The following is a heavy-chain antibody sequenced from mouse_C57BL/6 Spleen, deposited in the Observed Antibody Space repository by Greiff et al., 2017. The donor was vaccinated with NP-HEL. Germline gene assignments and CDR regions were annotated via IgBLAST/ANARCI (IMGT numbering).Heavy chain of an antibody. Sequence: QVQLQQPGAELVRPGSSVKLSCKASGYTFTSYWMDWVKQRPGQGLEWIGNIYPSDSETHYNQKFKDKATLTVDKSSSTAYMQRSSLTSEDSAVYYCARYDGYYGRFAYWGQGTLVTVSA. CDR3: ARYDGYYGRFAY. CDR2: IYPSDSET. J-gene: IGHJ3*01. V-gene: IGHV1-61*01. D-gene: IGHD2-3*01. CDR1: GYTFTSYW.